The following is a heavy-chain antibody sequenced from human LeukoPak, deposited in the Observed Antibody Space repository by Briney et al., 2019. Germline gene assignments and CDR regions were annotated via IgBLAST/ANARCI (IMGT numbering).Heavy chain of an antibody. CDR2: IYPGDSDT. J-gene: IGHJ6*02. CDR1: GYRFTDYW. V-gene: IGHV5-51*01. D-gene: IGHD1-7*01. Sequence: GESLKISCKGSGYRFTDYWIGWVRQVPGKFLEWMGIIYPGDSDTRYSPSFQGQVTISADKSINTAHLQWSSLKASDTAMYYCARGAAGTTPDYYYFGLDVWGQGTTVRVSS. CDR3: ARGAAGTTPDYYYFGLDV.